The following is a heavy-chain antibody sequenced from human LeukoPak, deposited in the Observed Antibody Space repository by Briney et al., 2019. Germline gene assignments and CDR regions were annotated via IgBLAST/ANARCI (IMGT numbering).Heavy chain of an antibody. CDR2: IIPIFGTT. CDR3: ATSDSDYAREHNNCFDP. Sequence: ASVKVSCKAVGDTFSIYSITWVRQAPGQGLEWMGMIIPIFGTTNYAQKFQGRVTITADESTSTIYLELSSLRYEDTAVYYCATSDSDYAREHNNCFDPWGQGTLVIVSS. J-gene: IGHJ5*02. D-gene: IGHD5-12*01. V-gene: IGHV1-69*13. CDR1: GDTFSIYS.